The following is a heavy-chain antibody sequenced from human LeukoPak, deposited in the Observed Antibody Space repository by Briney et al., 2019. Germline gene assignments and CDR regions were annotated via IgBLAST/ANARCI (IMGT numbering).Heavy chain of an antibody. V-gene: IGHV3-74*01. D-gene: IGHD4-17*01. CDR1: GFTSSSYW. CDR2: INGAGSSI. Sequence: GGSLRLSCAASGFTSSSYWMHWVRQTPGKGLVWVSRINGAGSSISYADSVKGRVTISRDNAKNTLYLQMNNLRAEDTAVCYCARGGDYKNDYWGQGTLVTVSS. J-gene: IGHJ4*02. CDR3: ARGGDYKNDY.